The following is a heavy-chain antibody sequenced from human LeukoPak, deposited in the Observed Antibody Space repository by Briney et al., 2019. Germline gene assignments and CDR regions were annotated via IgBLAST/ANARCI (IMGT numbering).Heavy chain of an antibody. CDR1: GGYFSGYY. Sequence: SDTLSLTCAVYGGYFSGYYWSWIRQPPGKGLVWIGEINHSGSTNYNPSLQSRVTISIDSSKNQFSMKLASVTAADTAVVYCARAEGEIYRRSGTNNWFDPWGQGTLVTVSS. CDR3: ARAEGEIYRRSGTNNWFDP. D-gene: IGHD3-10*01. J-gene: IGHJ5*02. V-gene: IGHV4-34*01. CDR2: INHSGST.